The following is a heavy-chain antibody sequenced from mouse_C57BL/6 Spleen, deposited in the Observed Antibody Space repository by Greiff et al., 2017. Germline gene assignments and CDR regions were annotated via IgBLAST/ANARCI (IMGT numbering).Heavy chain of an antibody. CDR2: INPNYGTT. CDR3: TRARSSYVWFAY. Sequence: EVQLQQSGPELVKPGASVKISCKASGYSFTDYNMNWVKQSTGKSLEWIGVINPNYGTTSYNQKFKGKATLTVDQSSSTAYMQLNSLPSEASAVXYGTRARSSYVWFAYWGQGTLVTVSA. J-gene: IGHJ3*01. D-gene: IGHD1-1*01. V-gene: IGHV1-39*01. CDR1: GYSFTDYN.